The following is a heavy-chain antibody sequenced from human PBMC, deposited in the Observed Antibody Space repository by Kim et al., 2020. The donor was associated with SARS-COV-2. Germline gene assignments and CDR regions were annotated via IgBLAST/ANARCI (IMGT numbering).Heavy chain of an antibody. V-gene: IGHV4-4*02. D-gene: IGHD3-16*01. Sequence: SETLSLTCAVSGGSISSSNWWSWVRQPPGKGLEWIGEIYHSGSTNYNPSLKSRVTISVDKSKNQFSLKLSSVTAADTAVYYCASSTYYDYVWGSYLGMDVWGQGTTVTVSS. CDR2: IYHSGST. CDR3: ASSTYYDYVWGSYLGMDV. CDR1: GGSISSSNW. J-gene: IGHJ6*02.